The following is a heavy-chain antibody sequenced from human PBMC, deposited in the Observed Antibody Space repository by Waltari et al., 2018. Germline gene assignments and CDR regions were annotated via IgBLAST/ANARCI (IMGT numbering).Heavy chain of an antibody. CDR2: IYYSGST. D-gene: IGHD3-22*01. Sequence: QVQLQESGPGLVKPSQTLSLTCTVSGGSISSGGYYWSWIRQHPGKGLEWIGDIYYSGSTYYNPSLKRRVTISVDTSKNLFSLKLSSVTAEDTVVYYCARTYYYDSSGSFDYWGQGTLVTVSS. V-gene: IGHV4-31*03. CDR3: ARTYYYDSSGSFDY. J-gene: IGHJ4*02. CDR1: GGSISSGGYY.